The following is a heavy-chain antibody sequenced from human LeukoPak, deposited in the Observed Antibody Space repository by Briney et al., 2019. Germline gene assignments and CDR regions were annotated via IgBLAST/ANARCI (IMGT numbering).Heavy chain of an antibody. V-gene: IGHV4-61*01. J-gene: IGHJ5*02. CDR3: ARVDGFDP. Sequence: SETLSLTCTVSGGSISRSSYYWSWIRQPPGKGLEWTGYIYYSGSTKYNPSLKSRVTISVDTSKNQFSLRLSSVTAADTAVYYCARVDGFDPWGQGTLVTVSS. CDR2: IYYSGST. CDR1: GGSISRSSYY.